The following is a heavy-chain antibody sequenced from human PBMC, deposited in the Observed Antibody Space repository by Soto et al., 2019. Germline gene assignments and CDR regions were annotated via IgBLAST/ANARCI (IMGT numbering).Heavy chain of an antibody. D-gene: IGHD6-13*01. Sequence: GGSLRLSCAASGFTFSSYDMHWVRQATGKGLEWVSAIGTAGDTYYPGSVKGRFTISRENAKNSLYLQMNSLGAGDTAVYYCARDRGGLAGMDVWGQGTTVTVSS. V-gene: IGHV3-13*01. CDR2: IGTAGDT. CDR3: ARDRGGLAGMDV. J-gene: IGHJ6*02. CDR1: GFTFSSYD.